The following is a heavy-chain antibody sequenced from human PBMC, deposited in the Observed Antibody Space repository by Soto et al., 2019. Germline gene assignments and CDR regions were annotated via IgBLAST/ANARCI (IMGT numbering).Heavy chain of an antibody. CDR2: INPSGGST. CDR3: ARGAARPWDYYYYYGMDV. J-gene: IGHJ6*02. Sequence: GASVKVSCKASGYTITSYYMHWVRQAPGQRLEWMGIINPSGGSTSYAQKFQGRVTMTRDTTTSTVYMELSSLRSEDTAVYYCARGAARPWDYYYYYGMDVWGQGTTVTVS. CDR1: GYTITSYY. D-gene: IGHD6-6*01. V-gene: IGHV1-46*01.